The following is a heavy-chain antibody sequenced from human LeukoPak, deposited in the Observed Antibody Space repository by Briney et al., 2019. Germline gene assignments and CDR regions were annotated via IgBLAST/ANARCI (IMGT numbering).Heavy chain of an antibody. V-gene: IGHV4-4*07. CDR1: GGSISSYY. Sequence: SETLSLTCSVSGGSISSYYWSWIRQPAGKGREWIGRIYTTGNTDYNPSLKSRVTMSVDTSKNQFSLNLSSVTAADTAVYYCARDARGWSGFDSWGQGTLVTVSS. CDR2: IYTTGNT. D-gene: IGHD3-3*01. J-gene: IGHJ4*02. CDR3: ARDARGWSGFDS.